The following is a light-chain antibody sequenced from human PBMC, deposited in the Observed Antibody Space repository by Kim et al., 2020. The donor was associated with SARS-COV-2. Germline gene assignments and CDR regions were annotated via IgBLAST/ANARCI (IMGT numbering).Light chain of an antibody. V-gene: IGLV3-21*04. Sequence: PGKTARITWEGNTMVSKGVYWYRRKPGQAPVLVIYYDSDRPSGIPERFSGSNSGNTATLTISRVEAEDEADYYCQVWDSSSDHYVFGTGTKVTVL. J-gene: IGLJ1*01. CDR1: TMVSKG. CDR3: QVWDSSSDHYV. CDR2: YDS.